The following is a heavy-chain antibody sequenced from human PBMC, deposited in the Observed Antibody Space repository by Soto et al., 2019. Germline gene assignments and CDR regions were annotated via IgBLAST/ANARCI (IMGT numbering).Heavy chain of an antibody. Sequence: QVLLVQSGAEVKKPGASLKVSCKASGYTFLTYGLTWVRQAPGEGLEWMGWISSYNGITNYARQCRGKATMTAEKPSITVYMELRALRCADTAVYFCARALLPTLVGPHLDSWGQGTRATVSP. V-gene: IGHV1-18*01. CDR1: GYTFLTYG. CDR3: ARALLPTLVGPHLDS. CDR2: ISSYNGIT. J-gene: IGHJ4*02. D-gene: IGHD2-8*02.